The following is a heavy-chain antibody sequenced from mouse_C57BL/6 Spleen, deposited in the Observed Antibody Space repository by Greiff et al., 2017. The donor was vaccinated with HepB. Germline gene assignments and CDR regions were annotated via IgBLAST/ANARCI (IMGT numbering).Heavy chain of an antibody. Sequence: EVMLVESGAELVRPGASVKLSCTASGFNIKDDYMHWVKQRPEQGLEWIGWIDPENGDTEYASKFQGKATITADTSSNTAYLQLSSLTSEDTAVYYCTTGTGPDYWGQGTTLTVSS. CDR1: GFNIKDDY. CDR2: IDPENGDT. D-gene: IGHD4-1*01. CDR3: TTGTGPDY. J-gene: IGHJ2*01. V-gene: IGHV14-4*01.